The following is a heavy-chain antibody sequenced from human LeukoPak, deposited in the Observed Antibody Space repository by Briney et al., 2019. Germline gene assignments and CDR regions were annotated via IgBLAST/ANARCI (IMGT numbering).Heavy chain of an antibody. CDR1: GFTFSSYA. Sequence: GGSLRLSCVASGFTFSSYAMNWVRQAPGKGLEWVSAISGSGGSTYYADSVKGRFTISRDNSKNTLYLQMNSLRAEDTAVYYCAKTAYYYDSSGYYYFDYWGQGTLVTVSS. D-gene: IGHD3-22*01. J-gene: IGHJ4*02. CDR2: ISGSGGST. V-gene: IGHV3-23*01. CDR3: AKTAYYYDSSGYYYFDY.